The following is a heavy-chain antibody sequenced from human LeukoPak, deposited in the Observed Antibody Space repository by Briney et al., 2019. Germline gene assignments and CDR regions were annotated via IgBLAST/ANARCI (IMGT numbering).Heavy chain of an antibody. Sequence: GGSLRLSCTASGFTFGDYAMSWVRQAPGKGLEWVGFIRSKAYGGTTEYAASVKGRFTISRDDSKSIAYLQMNSLKTEDTAVYYCTTDQRQWLVRLYDYWGQGTLVTVSS. J-gene: IGHJ4*02. V-gene: IGHV3-49*04. CDR2: IRSKAYGGTT. CDR1: GFTFGDYA. D-gene: IGHD6-19*01. CDR3: TTDQRQWLVRLYDY.